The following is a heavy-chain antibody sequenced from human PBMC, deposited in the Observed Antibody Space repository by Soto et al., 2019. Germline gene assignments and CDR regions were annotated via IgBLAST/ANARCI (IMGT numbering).Heavy chain of an antibody. CDR1: GFTFGSYA. V-gene: IGHV3-23*01. CDR3: ARTYYYDSTGYYRTFDY. D-gene: IGHD3-22*01. Sequence: AGGSLRLSXAASGFTFGSYAMSWVRLAPGKGLEWVSVAGPSGSSTFYADSVRGRFTISRDNVENTLYLQMNSLRVADTALYFCARTYYYDSTGYYRTFDYWGQGTLVTVSS. J-gene: IGHJ4*02. CDR2: AGPSGSST.